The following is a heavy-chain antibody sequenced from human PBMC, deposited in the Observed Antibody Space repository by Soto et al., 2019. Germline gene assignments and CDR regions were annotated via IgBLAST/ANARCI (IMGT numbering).Heavy chain of an antibody. CDR1: GGSISSSSYY. CDR2: IYYSGST. V-gene: IGHV4-39*01. D-gene: IGHD3-16*02. CDR3: ARRYRHPEGFDYYGMDV. J-gene: IGHJ6*02. Sequence: PSETLSLTCTVSGGSISSSSYYWGWIRQPPGKGLEWIGSIYYSGSTYYNPSLKSRVTISVDMSKNQFSLKLSSVTAADTAVYYCARRYRHPEGFDYYGMDVWGQGTTVTVSS.